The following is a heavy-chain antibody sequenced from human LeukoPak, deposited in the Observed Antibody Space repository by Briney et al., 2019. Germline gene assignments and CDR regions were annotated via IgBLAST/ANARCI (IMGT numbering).Heavy chain of an antibody. V-gene: IGHV4-30-4*08. CDR3: ARGEIQLWLHRFDY. CDR1: GGSISSGDYY. CDR2: IYYSGST. J-gene: IGHJ4*02. D-gene: IGHD5-18*01. Sequence: PSQTLSLTCTVSGGSISSGDYYWSWIRQPPGKGLEWIGYIYYSGSTYYNPSLKSRVTISVDTSKNQFSLKLSSVTAADTAVYYCARGEIQLWLHRFDYWGQGTLVTVSS.